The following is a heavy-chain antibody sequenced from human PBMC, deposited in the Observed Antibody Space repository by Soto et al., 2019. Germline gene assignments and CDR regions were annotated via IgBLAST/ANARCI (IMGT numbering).Heavy chain of an antibody. CDR3: AKDSGNYYYGMDV. Sequence: QVQLVQSGAEVKKPGASVKVSCKVSGYTLTELSMHWVRQAPGKGLEWVAVISYDGSNKYYADSVKGRFTISRDNSKNTLYLQMNSLRAEDTAVYYCAKDSGNYYYGMDVWGQGTTVTVSS. CDR1: GYTLTELS. D-gene: IGHD1-1*01. V-gene: IGHV3-30*18. CDR2: ISYDGSNK. J-gene: IGHJ6*02.